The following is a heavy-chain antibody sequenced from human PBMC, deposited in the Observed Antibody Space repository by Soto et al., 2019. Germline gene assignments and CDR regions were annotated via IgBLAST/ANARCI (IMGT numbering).Heavy chain of an antibody. Sequence: GASVKVSCKASGGTFSSYAISWVRQAPGQGLEWMGGIIPIFGTANYAQKFQGRVTITADESTSTAYMELSSLRSEDTAVYYCARDRTSWFDPWGQGTRVTVSS. J-gene: IGHJ5*02. CDR2: IIPIFGTA. CDR3: ARDRTSWFDP. CDR1: GGTFSSYA. V-gene: IGHV1-69*13.